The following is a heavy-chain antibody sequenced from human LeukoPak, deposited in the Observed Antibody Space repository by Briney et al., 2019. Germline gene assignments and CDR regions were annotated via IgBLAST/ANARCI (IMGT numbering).Heavy chain of an antibody. D-gene: IGHD2/OR15-2a*01. Sequence: KPSETLSLTCTVSGGSISSYYWSRIRQPPGKGLEWIGYIYYSGSTNYNPSLKSRVTISVDTSKNQFSLKLSSVTAADTAVYYCAGHHPRNTVDFWGQGTLVTVSS. CDR3: AGHHPRNTVDF. J-gene: IGHJ4*02. CDR1: GGSISSYY. CDR2: IYYSGST. V-gene: IGHV4-59*08.